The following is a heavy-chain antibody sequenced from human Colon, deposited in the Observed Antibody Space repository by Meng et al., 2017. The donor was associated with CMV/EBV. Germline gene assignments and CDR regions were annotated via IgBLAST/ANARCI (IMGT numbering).Heavy chain of an antibody. D-gene: IGHD1-26*01. CDR3: ARDQEWELLQANYGMDV. J-gene: IGHJ6*02. V-gene: IGHV3-7*01. CDR2: IKQDGSEK. CDR1: GFTFSTYW. Sequence: GGSLRLSCAASGFTFSTYWMSWVRPAPGKGLEWVANIKQDGSEKHYVDSVEGRFTISRDNAKNSLFLQMDSLRAEDTAVYYCARDQEWELLQANYGMDVWGQGTTVTVSS.